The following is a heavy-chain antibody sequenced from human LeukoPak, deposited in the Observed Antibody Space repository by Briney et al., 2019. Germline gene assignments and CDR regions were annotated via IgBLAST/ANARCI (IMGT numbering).Heavy chain of an antibody. Sequence: SETLSLTCTVSGGSISSSNYYWGWIRQPPGKGLEWIGNIYYTGSTYYNPSLKSRVTISVDTSKNQFSLKVSSVTAADTAVYYCARHIGGRYYCYYMDVWGKGTTVTISS. CDR2: IYYTGST. CDR1: GGSISSSNYY. J-gene: IGHJ6*03. D-gene: IGHD3-16*02. V-gene: IGHV4-39*01. CDR3: ARHIGGRYYCYYMDV.